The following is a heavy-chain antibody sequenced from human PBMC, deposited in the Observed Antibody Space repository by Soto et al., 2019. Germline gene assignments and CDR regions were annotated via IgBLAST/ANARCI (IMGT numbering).Heavy chain of an antibody. Sequence: WETLSLTCTVSGVSVSSGSYYWSWIRQPPGKGLEWIGYIYYSGSTNYNPSLKSRVTMSVDTSKNQFSLKLSSVTAADTAVYYCARDRAPGYYYGMDVWGQGTTVTVSS. CDR2: IYYSGST. CDR1: GVSVSSGSYY. J-gene: IGHJ6*02. CDR3: ARDRAPGYYYGMDV. V-gene: IGHV4-61*01.